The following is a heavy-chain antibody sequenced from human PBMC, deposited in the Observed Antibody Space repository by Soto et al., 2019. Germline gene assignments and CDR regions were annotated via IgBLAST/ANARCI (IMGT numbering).Heavy chain of an antibody. J-gene: IGHJ4*02. CDR3: ARGDYYAIGY. CDR1: VASIGSYY. V-gene: IGHV4-59*01. CDR2: IYYSGST. Sequence: SETLSLTCTVSVASIGSYYWSWIRQPPGKGLEWIGYIYYSGSTNYHPSLKSRVTISVDMPRNQISLKLRSVTAADTAVYYCARGDYYAIGYWGQGSLVTVSS. D-gene: IGHD2-8*01.